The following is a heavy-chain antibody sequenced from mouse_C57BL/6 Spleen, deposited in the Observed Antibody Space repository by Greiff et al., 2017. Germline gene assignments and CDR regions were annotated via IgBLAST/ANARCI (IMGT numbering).Heavy chain of an antibody. J-gene: IGHJ2*01. Sequence: EVHLVESGGGLVQPGGSMKLSCVASGFTFSNYWMNWVRQSPEKGLEWVAQIRLKSDNYATHYAESVKGRFTISRDDSKSSVYLQMNNLRAEDTGIYYCTEGDYDEGYFDYWGQGTTLTVSS. D-gene: IGHD2-4*01. CDR2: IRLKSDNYAT. V-gene: IGHV6-3*01. CDR3: TEGDYDEGYFDY. CDR1: GFTFSNYW.